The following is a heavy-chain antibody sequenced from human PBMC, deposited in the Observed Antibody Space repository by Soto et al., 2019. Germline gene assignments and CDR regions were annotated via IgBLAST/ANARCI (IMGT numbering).Heavy chain of an antibody. CDR2: VFHTGGT. V-gene: IGHV4-4*02. J-gene: IGHJ4*02. CDR1: SDSIAGENW. D-gene: IGHD6-19*01. Sequence: QVQLQESGPGLVKPSETLSLTCTVSSDSIAGENWWSWVRQPPGLGLEWIGEVFHTGGTNYNPSLKSRGTMEVDNSKNQFSLKLISATAADTAVYYCARVFSSGSGWMYYFDFWGQGTLVSVSS. CDR3: ARVFSSGSGWMYYFDF.